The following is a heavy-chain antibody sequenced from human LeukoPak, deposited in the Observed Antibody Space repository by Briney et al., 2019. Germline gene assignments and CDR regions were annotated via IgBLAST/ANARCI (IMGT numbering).Heavy chain of an antibody. CDR3: ASYSSSWYTDY. CDR2: IYYSGST. J-gene: IGHJ4*02. V-gene: IGHV4-39*01. D-gene: IGHD6-13*01. Sequence: SETLSLTCTVSGGSISSSSYYWGWIRQPPGKGPEWIGSIYYSGSTYYNPSLKSRVTISVDTSKNQFPLKLSSVTAADTAVYYCASYSSSWYTDYWGQGTLVTVSS. CDR1: GGSISSSSYY.